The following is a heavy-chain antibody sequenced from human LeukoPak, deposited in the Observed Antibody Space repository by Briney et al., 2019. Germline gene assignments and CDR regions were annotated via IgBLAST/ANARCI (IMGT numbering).Heavy chain of an antibody. CDR3: AKTTVTSEEYFYYYMDV. CDR2: IITYNGNT. J-gene: IGHJ6*03. D-gene: IGHD4-17*01. Sequence: EASVKVSCKTSGYTFTGYGLSWVRQAPGQGLEWMGWIITYNGNTYYSQKLQGRATMTTDTSTSTAYMELRSLRSDDTAVYYCAKTTVTSEEYFYYYMDVWGKGTTVTVSS. V-gene: IGHV1-18*01. CDR1: GYTFTGYG.